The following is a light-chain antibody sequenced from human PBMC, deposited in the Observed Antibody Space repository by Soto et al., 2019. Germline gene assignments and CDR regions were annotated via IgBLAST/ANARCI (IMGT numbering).Light chain of an antibody. CDR3: QHYGTSPPYT. V-gene: IGKV3-20*01. CDR1: QSVTSSS. Sequence: EIVLTQSPGTLSLSPGERAALSCRASQSVTSSSLAWYQQKPGQAPRLLIYGASNRAAGIPDRFSGSGSGTDFTLTISRLEPEDFAVYFCQHYGTSPPYTFGQGTKLEI. J-gene: IGKJ2*01. CDR2: GAS.